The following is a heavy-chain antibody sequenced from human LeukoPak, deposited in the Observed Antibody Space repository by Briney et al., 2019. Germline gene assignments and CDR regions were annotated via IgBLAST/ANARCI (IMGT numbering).Heavy chain of an antibody. Sequence: ASVKVSCKASGYTFTSYYMHWARQAPGQGLEWMGIINPSGGSTSYAQKFQGRVTMTRDMSTSTIYMELSSLRSEDTAVYYCARGGSMVRGVSWDWFDPWGQGTLVTVSS. CDR3: ARGGSMVRGVSWDWFDP. J-gene: IGHJ5*02. V-gene: IGHV1-46*01. D-gene: IGHD3-10*01. CDR2: INPSGGST. CDR1: GYTFTSYY.